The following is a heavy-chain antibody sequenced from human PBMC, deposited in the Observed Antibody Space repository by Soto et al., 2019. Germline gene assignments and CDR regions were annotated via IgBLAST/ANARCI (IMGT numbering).Heavy chain of an antibody. CDR2: INPSGGST. D-gene: IGHD3-22*01. J-gene: IGHJ6*02. CDR1: GYTFTSYY. CDR3: ARLRGYYYSNYGMDV. Sequence: QVQLVQSGAEVKKPGASVKVSCKASGYTFTSYYMHWVRQAPGQGLEWMGIINPSGGSTSYAQKFQGRDTMTRDTSTSTVYMELSSLRSEDTAVYYCARLRGYYYSNYGMDVWGQGTTVTVSS. V-gene: IGHV1-46*01.